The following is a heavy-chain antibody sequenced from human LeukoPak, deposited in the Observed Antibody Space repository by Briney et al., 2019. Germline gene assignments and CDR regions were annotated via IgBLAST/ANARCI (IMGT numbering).Heavy chain of an antibody. CDR3: ARATPYRRSSSEFDY. J-gene: IGHJ4*02. Sequence: SQTLSLTCAISGDSVSSNSAAWNWIRQSPSRGLEWLGRTYYRPKWYNDYAVSVKSRITINPDTSKNQFSLQLNSVTPEDTAVYYCARATPYRRSSSEFDYWGQGTLVTVSS. D-gene: IGHD6-6*01. CDR1: GDSVSSNSAA. V-gene: IGHV6-1*01. CDR2: TYYRPKWYN.